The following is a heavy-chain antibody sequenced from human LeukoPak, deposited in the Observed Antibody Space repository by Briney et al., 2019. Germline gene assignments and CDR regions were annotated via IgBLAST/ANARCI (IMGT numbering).Heavy chain of an antibody. D-gene: IGHD3-22*01. J-gene: IGHJ4*02. CDR3: ARARYDSSGYYLDY. CDR1: GGSISSYY. CDR2: IYYSGST. Sequence: SETLSLTCTVSGGSISSYYWSWIRQPPGKGLEWIGYIYYSGSTNYNPSLRSRVTISVDTSKNQFSLKLSSVTAADTAVYYCARARYDSSGYYLDYWGQGTLVTVSS. V-gene: IGHV4-59*01.